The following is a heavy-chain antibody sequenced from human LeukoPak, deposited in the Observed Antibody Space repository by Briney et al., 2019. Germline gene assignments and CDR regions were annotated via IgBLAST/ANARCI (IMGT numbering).Heavy chain of an antibody. Sequence: GGSLRLSCAASGFTFSSYWMSWVRQAPGKGLELVANIKQDGSEKYYVDSVKGRFTISRDNAKNSLYLQMNSLRAEDTAVYYCARGYYDILTGYYKAHHFDYWGQGTLVTVSS. D-gene: IGHD3-9*01. V-gene: IGHV3-7*03. J-gene: IGHJ4*02. CDR3: ARGYYDILTGYYKAHHFDY. CDR1: GFTFSSYW. CDR2: IKQDGSEK.